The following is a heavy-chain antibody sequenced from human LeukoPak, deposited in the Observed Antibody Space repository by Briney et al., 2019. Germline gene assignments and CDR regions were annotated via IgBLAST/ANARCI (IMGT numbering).Heavy chain of an antibody. CDR3: ARSGYPTNYYYMDV. CDR2: ISGSGGST. Sequence: GGSLRLSCAASGFTFSSYAMSWVRQAPGKGLEWVSAISGSGGSTYYADSVKGRFTISRDNSKNTLYLQMNSLRAEDTAVYYCARSGYPTNYYYMDVWGKGTTVTVSS. D-gene: IGHD3-22*01. CDR1: GFTFSSYA. J-gene: IGHJ6*03. V-gene: IGHV3-23*01.